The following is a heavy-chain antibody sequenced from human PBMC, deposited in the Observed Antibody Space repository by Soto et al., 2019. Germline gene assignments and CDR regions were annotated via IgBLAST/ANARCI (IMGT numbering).Heavy chain of an antibody. CDR3: ASSNGWLDY. CDR1: GDSISSYY. D-gene: IGHD6-19*01. V-gene: IGHV4-59*01. CDR2: IHYSGST. J-gene: IGHJ4*02. Sequence: SETLSLTCTVSGDSISSYYWTWIRQPPGKGLEWIGYIHYSGSTDYNPSLKSRVTMSVDTSKNQFSLKLSSVTAADTAVYYCASSNGWLDYWGQGTLVTVSS.